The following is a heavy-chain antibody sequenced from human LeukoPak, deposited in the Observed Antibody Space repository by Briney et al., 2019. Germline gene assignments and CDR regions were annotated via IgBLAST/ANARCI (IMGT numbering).Heavy chain of an antibody. CDR3: AKDRSYYYDSSGYFDY. D-gene: IGHD3-22*01. CDR2: ISGSGGST. Sequence: GGSLRLSCAASGFTFSSYAMSWVRQAPGKGLEWVSAISGSGGSTYYADSVKGRFTISRDNSKNTLYPQMNSLRAEDTAVYYCAKDRSYYYDSSGYFDYWGQGTLVTVSS. CDR1: GFTFSSYA. J-gene: IGHJ4*02. V-gene: IGHV3-23*01.